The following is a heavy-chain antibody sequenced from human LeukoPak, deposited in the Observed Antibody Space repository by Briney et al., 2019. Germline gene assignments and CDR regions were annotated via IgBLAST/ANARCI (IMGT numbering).Heavy chain of an antibody. CDR3: ARTNFGVVYYYYYYMDV. CDR2: INHSGST. V-gene: IGHV4-34*01. CDR1: GGSFSGYY. J-gene: IGHJ6*03. Sequence: KPSETLSLTCAVYGGSFSGYYWSWIRQPPGKGLEWIGEINHSGSTNYNPSLKSRVTISVDTSKNQFSLKLSSVTAADTAVYYCARTNFGVVYYYYYYMDVWGKGTTVTVSS. D-gene: IGHD3-3*01.